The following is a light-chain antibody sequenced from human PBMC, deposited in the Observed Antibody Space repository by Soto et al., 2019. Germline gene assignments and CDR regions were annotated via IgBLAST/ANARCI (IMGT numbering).Light chain of an antibody. CDR2: DAS. Sequence: DIQVTQYTATLSASVGDRVTITCRASQSVRSWLAWYQQKPGTAPKLLIFDASRLESGVPSRFSGSGSGTEFTLTISSLQPEDYATYYCQQTYSSPLTFGGVTKVDI. CDR1: QSVRSW. CDR3: QQTYSSPLT. V-gene: IGKV1-5*01. J-gene: IGKJ4*01.